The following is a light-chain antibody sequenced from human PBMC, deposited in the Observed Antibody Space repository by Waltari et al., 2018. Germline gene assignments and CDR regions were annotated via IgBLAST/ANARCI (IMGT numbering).Light chain of an antibody. J-gene: IGLJ1*01. Sequence: QSALTQPPSVSGSPGQSVTTSCTGTSSDVGAYNYVSWYQQHPGKAPKLMIYDVSKRPSGVPDRFSGSKSGNTASLTISGLQGEDEADYYCCSYAGSYTYVFGTGTKVTVL. V-gene: IGLV2-11*01. CDR2: DVS. CDR3: CSYAGSYTYV. CDR1: SSDVGAYNY.